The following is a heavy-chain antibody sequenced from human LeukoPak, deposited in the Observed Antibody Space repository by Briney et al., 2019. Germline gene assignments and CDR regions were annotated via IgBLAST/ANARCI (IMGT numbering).Heavy chain of an antibody. CDR3: ARDIEYSSGSTPYFGY. CDR2: INTNTGNP. Sequence: ASVKVSCKASGGTFSSYAISWVRQAPGQGLEWMGWINTNTGNPTYAQGFTGRFVFSLDTSVSTAYLQISSLNAEDTAVYYCARDIEYSSGSTPYFGYWGQGTLVTVSS. D-gene: IGHD6-19*01. V-gene: IGHV7-4-1*02. J-gene: IGHJ4*02. CDR1: GGTFSSYA.